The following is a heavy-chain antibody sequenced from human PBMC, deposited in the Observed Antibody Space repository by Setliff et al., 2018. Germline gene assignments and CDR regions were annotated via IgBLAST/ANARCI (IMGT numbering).Heavy chain of an antibody. CDR1: GFRFTTFG. CDR2: ISPYSGET. Sequence: ASVKVSCKTSGFRFTTFGFSWVRQAPGQGLEWMGWISPYSGETNYAQKFQDRLSVTADTSSTSTYMELRSLTSDYTAVYFCTRSRAPRVVLAADFDFWGQGTLVTVSS. CDR3: TRSRAPRVVLAADFDF. D-gene: IGHD3-16*01. V-gene: IGHV1-18*01. J-gene: IGHJ4*02.